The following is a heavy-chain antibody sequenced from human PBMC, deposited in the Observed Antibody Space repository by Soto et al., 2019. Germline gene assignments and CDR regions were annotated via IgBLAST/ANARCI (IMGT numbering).Heavy chain of an antibody. CDR2: ISSNGGST. D-gene: IGHD4-4*01. CDR1: GFSFSSYV. J-gene: IGHJ5*02. V-gene: IGHV3-64*01. CDR3: ARERTTVTPSAQYNWFDP. Sequence: PGGSLRLSCAASGFSFSSYVMYWVRQAPGKGLEYVSAISSNGGSTYYANSVKGRFTISRDNSKNTLYLQMGSLRAEDMAVYYCARERTTVTPSAQYNWFDPWGQGTLVTVSS.